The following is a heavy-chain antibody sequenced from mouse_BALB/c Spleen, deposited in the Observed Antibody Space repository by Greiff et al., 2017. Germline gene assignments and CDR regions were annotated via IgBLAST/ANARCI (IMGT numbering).Heavy chain of an antibody. D-gene: IGHD1-1*01. CDR1: GYTFSSYW. V-gene: IGHV1-9*01. J-gene: IGHJ1*01. CDR2: ILPGSGST. Sequence: VQLQQSGAELLKPGASVKISCKATGYTFSSYWIEWVKQRPGHGLEWIGEILPGSGSTNYNEKFKGKATCTADTSSNTAYMQLSSLTSEDSAVYDCARGSPRWYFDVWGAGRTVTGSS. CDR3: ARGSPRWYFDV.